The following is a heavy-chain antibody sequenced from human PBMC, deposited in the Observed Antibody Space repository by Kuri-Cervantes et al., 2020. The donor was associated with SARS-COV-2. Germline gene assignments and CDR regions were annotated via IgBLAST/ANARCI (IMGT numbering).Heavy chain of an antibody. J-gene: IGHJ6*02. D-gene: IGHD6-13*01. CDR1: GFTFSSYA. CDR3: ARERVLYSSSWYGMDV. V-gene: IGHV3-23*01. CDR2: ISGSGGST. Sequence: GGSLRLSCAASGFTFSSYAMSWVRQAPGKGLEWVSAISGSGGSTYYADSVKGRFTISRDNSKNTLYLQMNSLRAEDTAVYYCARERVLYSSSWYGMDVWGQGTTVTVSS.